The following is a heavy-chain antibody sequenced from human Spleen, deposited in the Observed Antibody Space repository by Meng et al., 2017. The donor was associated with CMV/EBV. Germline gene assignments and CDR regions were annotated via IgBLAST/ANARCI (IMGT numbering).Heavy chain of an antibody. V-gene: IGHV3-30*02. D-gene: IGHD6-13*01. Sequence: GESLKISCAASGFTFSNYAMHWVRQAPGKGLEWVAFVRYDGANKYYADSVKGRFTISRDNSKNTLFPQMNSLRAEDTAIYYCAKDPYPYSTTWGDYFDYWGQGTLVTVSS. J-gene: IGHJ4*02. CDR2: VRYDGANK. CDR1: GFTFSNYA. CDR3: AKDPYPYSTTWGDYFDY.